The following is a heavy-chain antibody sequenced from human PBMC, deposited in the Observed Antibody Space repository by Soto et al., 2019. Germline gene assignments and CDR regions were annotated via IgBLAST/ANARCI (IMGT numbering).Heavy chain of an antibody. CDR3: AKDLSITMIVVVINNAFDI. Sequence: GGSLRLSCAASEFTFTYAWMSWVRQAPGKGLEWVGRIKSKTDGGTTDYAAPVKGRFTISRDNSKNTLYLQMNSLRAEDTAVYYCAKDLSITMIVVVINNAFDIWGQGTMVTVSS. V-gene: IGHV3-15*01. CDR1: EFTFTYAW. D-gene: IGHD3-22*01. CDR2: IKSKTDGGTT. J-gene: IGHJ3*02.